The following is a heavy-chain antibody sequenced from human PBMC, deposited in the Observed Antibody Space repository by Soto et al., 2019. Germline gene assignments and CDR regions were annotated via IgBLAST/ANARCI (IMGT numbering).Heavy chain of an antibody. CDR3: AGVSWCGSEWYSGFGSGY. V-gene: IGHV1-69*01. D-gene: IGHD1-26*01. CDR1: GCTFSSYA. J-gene: IGHJ4*02. Sequence: QVQLVQSGAEVKKPGSSVKVSCKASGCTFSSYAISWVRQAPGQGLEWMGGIIPIFGTANYAQKFQGRVTLTADESMSTAYMELSSLRSEDTAVSYCAGVSWCGSEWYSGFGSGYWGQGTLVTVSS. CDR2: IIPIFGTA.